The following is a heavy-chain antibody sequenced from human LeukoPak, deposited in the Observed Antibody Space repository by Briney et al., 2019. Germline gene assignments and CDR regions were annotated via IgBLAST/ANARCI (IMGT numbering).Heavy chain of an antibody. D-gene: IGHD1-14*01. CDR3: VRGDNRDY. CDR1: GFTFSTTW. CDR2: MNSDGSTT. V-gene: IGHV3-74*01. Sequence: GGSLRLSCAASGFTFSTTWRHWVRQTPGEGLVWVSRMNSDGSTTNYADSVKGRFTISRDNAKNSLFLLMNSLRVEDTSVYYCVRGDNRDYWGQGTLVTVSS. J-gene: IGHJ4*02.